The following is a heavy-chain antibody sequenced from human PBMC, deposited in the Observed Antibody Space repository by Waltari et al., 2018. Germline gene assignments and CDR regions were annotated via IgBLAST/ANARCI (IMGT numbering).Heavy chain of an antibody. J-gene: IGHJ4*02. V-gene: IGHV4-39*07. CDR3: ARDRGSDYGDYEPTFGY. D-gene: IGHD4-17*01. Sequence: QLQLQESGPGLVKPSETLSLTCTVSGGSISSSSYYWGWIRQPPGKGLEWIGSIYYSGSTYYNPSLKSRVTISVDTSKNQFSLKLSSVTAADTAVYYCARDRGSDYGDYEPTFGYWGQGTLVTVSS. CDR2: IYYSGST. CDR1: GGSISSSSYY.